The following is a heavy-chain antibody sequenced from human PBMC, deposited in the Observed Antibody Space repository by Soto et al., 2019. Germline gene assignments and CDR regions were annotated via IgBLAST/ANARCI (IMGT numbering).Heavy chain of an antibody. CDR1: GFIFSNAW. CDR3: TTDSYMTSIIVRFDY. J-gene: IGHJ4*01. CDR2: VKSKTDGGTT. D-gene: IGHD2-21*01. Sequence: SLRLSCAASGFIFSNAWINWVRQAPGKGLEWVGRVKSKTDGGTTDFAAPVKGRFAISRDDSKNMVYLEMNSLKTEDTAIYYCTTDSYMTSIIVRFDYRGHGTLVTVSS. V-gene: IGHV3-15*07.